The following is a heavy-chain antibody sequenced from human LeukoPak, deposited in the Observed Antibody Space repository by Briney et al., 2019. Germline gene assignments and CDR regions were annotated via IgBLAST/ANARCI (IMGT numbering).Heavy chain of an antibody. J-gene: IGHJ4*02. CDR3: AKDPANIGYCSGGSCYSSYFDY. Sequence: PGGSLRLSCAASGFTFSSYWMHWVRQAPGKGLVWVSRINSDGSSTSYADSVKGRFTISRDNAKNTLYLQMNSLRAEDTAVYYCAKDPANIGYCSGGSCYSSYFDYWGQGTLVTVSS. D-gene: IGHD2-15*01. V-gene: IGHV3-74*01. CDR1: GFTFSSYW. CDR2: INSDGSST.